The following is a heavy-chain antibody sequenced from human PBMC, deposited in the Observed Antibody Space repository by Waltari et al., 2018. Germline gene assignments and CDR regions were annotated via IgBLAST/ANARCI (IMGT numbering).Heavy chain of an antibody. J-gene: IGHJ4*02. CDR2: IGPDGSDK. CDR1: GFPISRFW. V-gene: IGHV3-7*01. Sequence: EAQLVQSGGGLVQPGGYLTLYWSASGFPISRFWMSWIRQAPGQGLQWVAHIGPDGSDKYYVDSVKGRFTISRDNAENSLLLQMSSLRVEDTALYYCVGWNDPINSWGQGTLVTVSS. D-gene: IGHD1-1*01. CDR3: VGWNDPINS.